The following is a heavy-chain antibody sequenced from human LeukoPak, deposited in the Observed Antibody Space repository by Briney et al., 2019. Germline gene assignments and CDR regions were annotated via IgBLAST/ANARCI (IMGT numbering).Heavy chain of an antibody. D-gene: IGHD1-26*01. J-gene: IGHJ4*02. V-gene: IGHV4-39*07. CDR2: IYYSGST. CDR1: GDSFSSVTDY. CDR3: ARVEGAIDY. Sequence: SETLSLTCTVSGDSFSSVTDYWAWIRQPPGKGLEWIGSIYYSGSTYYNPSLKSRVTISVDTSKNQFSLKLSSVTAADTAVYYCARVEGAIDYWGQGTLVTVSS.